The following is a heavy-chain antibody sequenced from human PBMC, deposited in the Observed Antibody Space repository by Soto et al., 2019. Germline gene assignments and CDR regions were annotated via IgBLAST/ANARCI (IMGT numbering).Heavy chain of an antibody. CDR3: VRIRITIFGVVIRYGMDV. V-gene: IGHV1-69*01. D-gene: IGHD3-3*01. CDR1: GGTFSSYA. CDR2: IIPIFGTA. Sequence: QVQLVQSGAEVKKPGSSVKVSCKASGGTFSSYAISWVRQAPGQGLEWMGGIIPIFGTANYAQKFQGRVTITADESTSTAYMELSSLRSEDTAVYYCVRIRITIFGVVIRYGMDVWGQGTTVTVSS. J-gene: IGHJ6*02.